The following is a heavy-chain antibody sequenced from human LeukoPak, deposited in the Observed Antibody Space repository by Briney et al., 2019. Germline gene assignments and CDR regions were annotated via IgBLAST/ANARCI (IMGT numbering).Heavy chain of an antibody. Sequence: PSETLYLTCAVYGGSFSGYYWSWIRQPPGKGLEWIGEINHSGSTNYNPSLKSRVTISVDTSKNQFSLKLSSVTAADTAVYYCATPTRRSSRGSSWYARSDYWGQGTLVTVSS. CDR2: INHSGST. D-gene: IGHD6-13*01. CDR3: ATPTRRSSRGSSWYARSDY. CDR1: GGSFSGYY. V-gene: IGHV4-34*01. J-gene: IGHJ4*02.